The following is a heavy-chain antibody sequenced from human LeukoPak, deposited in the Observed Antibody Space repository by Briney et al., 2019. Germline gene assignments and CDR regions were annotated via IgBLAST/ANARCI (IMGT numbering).Heavy chain of an antibody. CDR2: IVGSGGST. J-gene: IGHJ4*02. CDR1: GFTFSSYG. CDR3: AGNGRRTTVTSDV. D-gene: IGHD4-17*01. V-gene: IGHV3-23*01. Sequence: PGGSLRLSCVASGFTFSSYGMSWVRQAPGKGLEWVSAIVGSGGSTNYADSVKGRFTISRDNSKNTLYLQMNSLRDEDTALYYCAGNGRRTTVTSDVWGQGTLVTVSS.